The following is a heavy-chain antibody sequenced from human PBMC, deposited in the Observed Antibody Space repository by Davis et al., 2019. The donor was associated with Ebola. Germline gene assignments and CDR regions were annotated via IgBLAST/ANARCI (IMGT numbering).Heavy chain of an antibody. D-gene: IGHD1-1*01. CDR3: ARAQFPTTSDH. J-gene: IGHJ4*02. CDR2: ISAYLGNT. V-gene: IGHV1-18*01. CDR1: GYTFTGYD. Sequence: ASVKVSCKASGYTFTGYDINWVRQAAGQGLEWMGWISAYLGNTNYAQKLQGRVTMTTDTSTTTAYMEVGSLKSDDTALYYCARAQFPTTSDHWGQGTLVIVSS.